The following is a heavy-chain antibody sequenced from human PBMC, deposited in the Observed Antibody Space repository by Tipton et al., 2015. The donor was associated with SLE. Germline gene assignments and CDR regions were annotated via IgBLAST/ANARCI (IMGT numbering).Heavy chain of an antibody. CDR1: GGSISSSPYY. Sequence: TLSLTCSVSGGSISSSPYYWGWIRQPPGKGLEWIASIYYSGSTYYNPSLKSRVTISVDTSKNQFSLKLSSVTAADTAVYYCASGTLEWSHEPDYWGQGTLVTVSS. CDR3: ASGTLEWSHEPDY. J-gene: IGHJ4*02. V-gene: IGHV4-39*07. D-gene: IGHD3-3*01. CDR2: IYYSGST.